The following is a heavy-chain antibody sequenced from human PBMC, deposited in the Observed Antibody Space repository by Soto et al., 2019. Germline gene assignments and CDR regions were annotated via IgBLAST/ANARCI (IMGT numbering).Heavy chain of an antibody. J-gene: IGHJ4*02. Sequence: GGALRLSCAASGFTFSSYGMRWVGRAPGKGLEWVAVISYDGSNKYYADSVKGRFTISRDNSKNTLYLQMNSLRAEDTAVYYCAKVGGYDSSGYSDYWGQGSLVTVS. V-gene: IGHV3-30*18. CDR1: GFTFSSYG. D-gene: IGHD3-22*01. CDR2: ISYDGSNK. CDR3: AKVGGYDSSGYSDY.